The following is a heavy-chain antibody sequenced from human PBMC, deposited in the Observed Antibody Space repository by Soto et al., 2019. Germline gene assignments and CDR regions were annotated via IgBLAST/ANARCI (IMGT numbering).Heavy chain of an antibody. CDR1: GDTFTKYA. CDR3: AGVASGSTWDDFDY. J-gene: IGHJ4*02. V-gene: IGHV1-69*06. CDR2: IVPVFGRV. D-gene: IGHD3-10*01. Sequence: QVHLVQSGAEVRKPGSSVRVSCKASGDTFTKYAISWLRQAPGQGLEWRGGIVPVFGRVTYAQRFHARVLIIADTPTATSDLELPSLTADDTAVSYGAGVASGSTWDDFDYWGQGALVTVSP.